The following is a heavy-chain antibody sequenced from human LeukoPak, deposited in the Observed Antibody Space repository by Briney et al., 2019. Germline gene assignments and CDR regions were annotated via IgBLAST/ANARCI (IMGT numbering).Heavy chain of an antibody. V-gene: IGHV3-21*04. CDR2: ISSSSSYI. J-gene: IGHJ4*02. Sequence: GGSLRLSCAASGFTFSSYSMNWVRQAPGKGLEWVSSISSSSSYIYYADSVKGRFTISRDNAKNSLYLQMNSLRAEDTALYYCAKDKGSVTTGFDYWGQGTLVTVSS. CDR1: GFTFSSYS. D-gene: IGHD4-17*01. CDR3: AKDKGSVTTGFDY.